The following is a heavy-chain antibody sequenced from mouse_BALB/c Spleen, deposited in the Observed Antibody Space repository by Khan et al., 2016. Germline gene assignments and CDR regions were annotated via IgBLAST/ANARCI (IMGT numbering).Heavy chain of an antibody. D-gene: IGHD2-14*01. V-gene: IGHV4-1*02. CDR1: GFTFSRYW. CDR3: ARAGYKGYLVN. CDR2: INPDSSTI. Sequence: EVKLLESGGGLVQPGGSLKLSCAASGFTFSRYWMSWVRQAPGKGLEWIGEINPDSSTINYTPSLKDKFTISRDNATNTLYLQMSKVRSEDTALYYGARAGYKGYLVNWGKGTLVTVSA. J-gene: IGHJ3*01.